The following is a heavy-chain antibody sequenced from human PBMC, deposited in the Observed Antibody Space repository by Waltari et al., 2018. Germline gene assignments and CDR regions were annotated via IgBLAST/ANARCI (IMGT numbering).Heavy chain of an antibody. CDR3: ARVWAGDDYGDPRTPKGYYYGMDV. CDR2: IYYSGST. Sequence: QLQLQESGPGLVKPSETLSLTCTVSGGSISSSSYYWGWIRQPPGKGLEWIGSIYYSGSTYYNPPLKSRVTRSVDTSKNQFSLKLSAVTAADTAVYYCARVWAGDDYGDPRTPKGYYYGMDVWGQGTTVTVSS. J-gene: IGHJ6*02. CDR1: GGSISSSSYY. D-gene: IGHD4-17*01. V-gene: IGHV4-39*07.